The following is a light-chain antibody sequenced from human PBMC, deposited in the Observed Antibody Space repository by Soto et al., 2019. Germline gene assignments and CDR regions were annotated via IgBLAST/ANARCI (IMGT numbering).Light chain of an antibody. V-gene: IGKV3-20*01. CDR1: QSVSSSQ. J-gene: IGKJ5*01. Sequence: EIVLTQSPGTLSLSPGEGATLSCRAGQSVSSSQLAWYQQKPGQAHRLLVYGASSRATGIQDRFSGSGSGTDFTLTIRRLEPEDFAVYYCKHYGGSPLTFGQGTRLEIK. CDR2: GAS. CDR3: KHYGGSPLT.